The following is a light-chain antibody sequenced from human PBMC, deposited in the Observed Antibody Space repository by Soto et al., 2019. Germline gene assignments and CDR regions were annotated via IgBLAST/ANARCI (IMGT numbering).Light chain of an antibody. CDR1: QSISDW. CDR3: QYYYSYAWK. Sequence: DIQMTQSPSTLSASVGDRVTITCRASQSISDWLAWYQQKPGKAPKFLIYKASNLESGVPSRFSGSGSGTEFTLTISSVQPDDFATYYCQYYYSYAWKFGQGTNVEIK. V-gene: IGKV1-5*03. CDR2: KAS. J-gene: IGKJ1*01.